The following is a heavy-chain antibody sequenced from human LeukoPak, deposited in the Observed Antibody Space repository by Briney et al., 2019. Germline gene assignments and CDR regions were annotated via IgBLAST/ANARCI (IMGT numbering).Heavy chain of an antibody. V-gene: IGHV3-53*01. J-gene: IGHJ4*02. Sequence: PGGSLRLSCAASGFTVSSNYMSWVRQAPGKGLEWVSVIYSSGSTYYADSVKGRFTISRDNSKNTLHLQMNSLRTEDTAIYYCARGGVRRGYYDYWGQGTLVTVSS. CDR1: GFTVSSNY. CDR3: ARGGVRRGYYDY. CDR2: IYSSGST. D-gene: IGHD1-14*01.